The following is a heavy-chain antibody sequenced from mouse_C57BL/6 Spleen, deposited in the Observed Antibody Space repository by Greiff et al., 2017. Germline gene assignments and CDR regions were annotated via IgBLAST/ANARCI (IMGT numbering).Heavy chain of an antibody. V-gene: IGHV5-6*01. CDR3: ARHRATGTDAMDY. CDR2: ISSGGSYT. J-gene: IGHJ4*01. D-gene: IGHD4-1*02. CDR1: GFTFSSYG. Sequence: EVKLMESGGDLVKPGGSLKLSCAASGFTFSSYGMSWVRQTPDKRLEWVATISSGGSYTYYPDSVKGRFTISRDNAKNTLYLQMSSLKSEDTAMYYCARHRATGTDAMDYWGQGTSVTVSS.